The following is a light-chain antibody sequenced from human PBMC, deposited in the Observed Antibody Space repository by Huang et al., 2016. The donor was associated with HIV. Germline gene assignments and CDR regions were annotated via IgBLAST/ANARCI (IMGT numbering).Light chain of an antibody. Sequence: EIVMTQSPATLSVSPGERATLSCRASQSVSSNLAWYQPKPGQAPRLRIYGASTRGTGIPARFSGSGSGTEFTLTISSLQSEDFAVYYCQQYNNWPQTFGQGTKVEIK. CDR2: GAS. CDR1: QSVSSN. J-gene: IGKJ1*01. V-gene: IGKV3-15*01. CDR3: QQYNNWPQT.